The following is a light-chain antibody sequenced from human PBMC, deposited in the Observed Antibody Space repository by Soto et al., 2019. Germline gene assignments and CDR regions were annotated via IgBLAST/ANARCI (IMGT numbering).Light chain of an antibody. Sequence: EIVLTQSPGTLSLSPGERATLSFRASQSISSNYLAWYQHKPGKAPRLLSYDAASKATGTPDRFSGSGSGTGFTLTISRLEPEDVAVYDCQYYGSSPSSNFGQWTRLEIK. CDR3: QYYGSSPSSN. J-gene: IGKJ5*01. CDR2: DAA. V-gene: IGKV3-20*01. CDR1: QSISSNY.